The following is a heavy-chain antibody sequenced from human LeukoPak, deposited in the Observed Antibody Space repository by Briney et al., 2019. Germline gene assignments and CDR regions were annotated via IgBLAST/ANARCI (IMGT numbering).Heavy chain of an antibody. V-gene: IGHV4-34*01. CDR1: GGSFSGYY. Sequence: PSETLSLTCAVYGGSFSGYYWSWIRQPPGKGLEWIGEINHSGSTNYNPSLKSRVTISVDTSKNQFSLKLSSVTAADTAVYYCARDSRGYSYGEAIDYWGQGTLVTVSS. CDR2: INHSGST. J-gene: IGHJ4*02. D-gene: IGHD5-18*01. CDR3: ARDSRGYSYGEAIDY.